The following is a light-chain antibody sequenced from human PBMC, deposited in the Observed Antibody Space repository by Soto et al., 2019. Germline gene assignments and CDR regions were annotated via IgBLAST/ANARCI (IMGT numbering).Light chain of an antibody. V-gene: IGKV3D-15*01. Sequence: EIVMTQSPATLSVSPGERATLSCRASQSVSSDLAWYQQKPGQAPRLLIYGASNRATGIPARFSGSGSGTDFTLTISSLQPDDFATYYCQHYKMYSPWTFGQGTKVDNK. CDR2: GAS. CDR1: QSVSSD. CDR3: QHYKMYSPWT. J-gene: IGKJ1*01.